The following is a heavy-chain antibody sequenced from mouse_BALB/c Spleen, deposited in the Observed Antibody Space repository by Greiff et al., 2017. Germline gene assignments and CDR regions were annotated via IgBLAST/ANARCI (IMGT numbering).Heavy chain of an antibody. V-gene: IGHV5-6-2*01. CDR3: ARRGYDGYYAMDY. CDR2: INSNGGST. D-gene: IGHD2-14*01. CDR1: GFTFSSYY. J-gene: IGHJ4*01. Sequence: EVQVVESGGGLVKLGGSLKLSCAASGFTFSSYYMSWVRQTPEKRLELVAAINSNGGSTYYPDTVKGRFTISRDNAKNTLYLQMSSLKSEDTALYYCARRGYDGYYAMDYWGQGTSVTVSS.